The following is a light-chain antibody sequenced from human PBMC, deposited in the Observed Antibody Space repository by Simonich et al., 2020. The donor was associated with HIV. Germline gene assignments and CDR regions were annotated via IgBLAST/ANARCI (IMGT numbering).Light chain of an antibody. CDR2: AAS. J-gene: IGKJ2*01. CDR3: QQSYSTPMYT. CDR1: QSISTW. Sequence: DIQMTQSPSTLSASVGDRVTITCRASQSISTWLAWYQQKPGKAPRLLIYAASSLQSGVPSRFSGSGSGTDFTLTISSLQPEDFATYYCQQSYSTPMYTFGQGTKLEI. V-gene: IGKV1-39*01.